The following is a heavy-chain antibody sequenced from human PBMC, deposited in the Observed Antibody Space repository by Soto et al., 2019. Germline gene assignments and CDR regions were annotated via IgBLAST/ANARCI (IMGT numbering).Heavy chain of an antibody. CDR2: VNPRSGNT. Sequence: QVQLVQSGAEVKRPGASVKVSCEASGYTFTTYDINWVRQAYGQGLEWMGCVNPRSGNTVYAQKFHGRVTMTRDTSISTAYMELSSLNSDDTAIYYCASASMYIWNDYWGQGTLVTVSS. CDR1: GYTFTTYD. V-gene: IGHV1-8*01. D-gene: IGHD1-20*01. J-gene: IGHJ4*02. CDR3: ASASMYIWNDY.